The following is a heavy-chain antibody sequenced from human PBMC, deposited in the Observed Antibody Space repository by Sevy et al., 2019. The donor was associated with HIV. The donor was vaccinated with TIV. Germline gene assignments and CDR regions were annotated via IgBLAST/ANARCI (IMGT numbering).Heavy chain of an antibody. CDR3: ATDRISDWFFDS. J-gene: IGHJ4*02. D-gene: IGHD3-9*01. CDR2: ISYDGSNE. Sequence: GGSLRLSCAASGFTFSSYAMHWVRQAPGKGLEWVAVISYDGSNEYYADSVKGRFTISRDNSKNTLYLQMNSLRAEDTAVYYCATDRISDWFFDSWGQGTLVTVSS. CDR1: GFTFSSYA. V-gene: IGHV3-30-3*01.